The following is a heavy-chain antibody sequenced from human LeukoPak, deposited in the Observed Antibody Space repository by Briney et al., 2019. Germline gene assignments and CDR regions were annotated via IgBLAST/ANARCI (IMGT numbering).Heavy chain of an antibody. D-gene: IGHD1-26*01. V-gene: IGHV1-2*02. CDR2: INPNSGGT. CDR1: GYTFTGYY. Sequence: GASVKVSCKASGYTFTGYYMHWVRQAPGQGLEWMGWINPNSGGTNYAQKFQGRVTMTRDTSISTAYMELSRLRSDDTAVFYCARDAVGTTQGFDYWGQGTLVTVSS. J-gene: IGHJ4*02. CDR3: ARDAVGTTQGFDY.